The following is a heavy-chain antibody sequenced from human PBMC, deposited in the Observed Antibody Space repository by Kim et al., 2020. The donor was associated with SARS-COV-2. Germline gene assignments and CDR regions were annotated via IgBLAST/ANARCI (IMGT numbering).Heavy chain of an antibody. D-gene: IGHD2-15*01. CDR2: INHSGST. J-gene: IGHJ3*02. V-gene: IGHV4-34*01. CDR1: GGSFSGYY. CDR3: ARARYCSGGSCYVDLSFAFDM. Sequence: SETLSLTCAVYGGSFSGYYWSWIRQPPGKGLEWIGEINHSGSTNYNPSLKSRVTISVDTSKNQFSLKLSSVTAADTAVYYCARARYCSGGSCYVDLSFAFDMWGQGTMVTVSS.